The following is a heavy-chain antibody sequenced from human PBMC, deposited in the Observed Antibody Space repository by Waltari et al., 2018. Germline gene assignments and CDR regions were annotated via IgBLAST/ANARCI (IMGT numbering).Heavy chain of an antibody. CDR2: IKHSGST. CDR1: GGSFSGYY. J-gene: IGHJ3*02. V-gene: IGHV4-34*01. Sequence: QVKLQQWGAGLLKPSETLSLTCAVYGGSFSGYYWSWIRQPPGKGLEWIGEIKHSGSTNYNPSLKSRVAISVDTSKNQFSLKLSSVTAADTAVYYCARRGEMWGYSSNPRDAFDIWGQGTMVTVSS. CDR3: ARRGEMWGYSSNPRDAFDI. D-gene: IGHD4-4*01.